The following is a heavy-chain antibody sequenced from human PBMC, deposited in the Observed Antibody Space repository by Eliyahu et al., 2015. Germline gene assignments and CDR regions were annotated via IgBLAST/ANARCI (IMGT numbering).Heavy chain of an antibody. Sequence: QVQLQESGPGLVKPSGTLSLXCAVSXGXXSSSNWWSWVRQPPGKGLEWIGEIYHSGSTNYNPSLKSRVTISVDKSKNQFSLKLSSVTAADTAVYYCARDESPNSSRFFDYWGQGTLVTVSS. CDR1: XGXXSSSNW. CDR3: ARDESPNSSRFFDY. CDR2: IYHSGST. D-gene: IGHD6-13*01. V-gene: IGHV4-4*02. J-gene: IGHJ4*02.